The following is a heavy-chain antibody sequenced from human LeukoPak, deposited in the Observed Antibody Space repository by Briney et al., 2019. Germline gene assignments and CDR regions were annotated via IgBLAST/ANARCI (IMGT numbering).Heavy chain of an antibody. CDR2: ISWNSGSI. V-gene: IGHV3-9*03. D-gene: IGHD3-10*01. J-gene: IGHJ3*02. CDR1: GFTFDDYA. Sequence: GGSLRLSCAASGFTFDDYAMHWVRQAPGKGLEWVSGISWNSGSIGYADSVKGRFTISRDNAKNSLYLQMNSLRAEDMALYYCAKGGYYGSGSYKAFDIWGQGTMVTVSS. CDR3: AKGGYYGSGSYKAFDI.